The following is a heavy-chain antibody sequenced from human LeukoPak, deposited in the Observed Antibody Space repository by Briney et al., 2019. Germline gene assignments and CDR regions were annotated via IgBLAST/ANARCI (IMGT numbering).Heavy chain of an antibody. V-gene: IGHV3-7*03. J-gene: IGHJ3*02. D-gene: IGHD3-9*01. CDR1: GFTFSSYW. CDR2: IKPDGSEK. CDR3: AKDLSPLTYYDILTGEGGAFDI. Sequence: PGGSLRLSCAASGFTFSSYWMNWVRQAPGKGLEWVANIKPDGSEKYYVDSVKGRFTISRDNSKNTLYLQMNSLRAEDTAVYYCAKDLSPLTYYDILTGEGGAFDIWGQGTMVTVSS.